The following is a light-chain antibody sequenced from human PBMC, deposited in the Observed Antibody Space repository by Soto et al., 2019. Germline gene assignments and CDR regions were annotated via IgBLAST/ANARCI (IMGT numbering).Light chain of an antibody. CDR1: SSNIGSTYD. CDR3: QSYDDSLSVHYV. Sequence: QSVLTQPPSVSRAPGQRVTISGTGSSSNIGSTYDVQWYQQLPGTAPKLLIHGNTDRPSGVPDRFSGSKSGTSASLAITGLQADDEADYYCQSYDDSLSVHYVFGTGTKVTVL. V-gene: IGLV1-40*01. J-gene: IGLJ1*01. CDR2: GNT.